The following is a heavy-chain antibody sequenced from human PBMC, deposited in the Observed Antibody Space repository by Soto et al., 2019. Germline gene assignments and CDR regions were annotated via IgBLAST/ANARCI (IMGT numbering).Heavy chain of an antibody. CDR1: GGSVSSGSYY. V-gene: IGHV4-61*01. CDR2: IYYSGST. Sequence: PSETLSLTCTVSGGSVSSGSYYWSWIRQPPGKGLEWIGYIYYSGSTNYNPSLKSRVTISVDTSKNQFSLKLSSVTAADTAVYYCARTRERGYSYAYAYYYYMDVWGKGTPVTVS. CDR3: ARTRERGYSYAYAYYYYMDV. D-gene: IGHD5-18*01. J-gene: IGHJ6*03.